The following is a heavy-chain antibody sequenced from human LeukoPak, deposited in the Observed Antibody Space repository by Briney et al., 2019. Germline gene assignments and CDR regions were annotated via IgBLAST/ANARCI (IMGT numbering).Heavy chain of an antibody. D-gene: IGHD3-9*01. CDR1: GGSISSYY. V-gene: IGHV4-59*01. J-gene: IGHJ3*02. Sequence: SETLSLTCTVSGGSISSYYWSWIRQPPGKGLEWIGYICYSGSTNYNPSLKSRVTISVDTSKNQFSLKLSSVTAADTAVYYCARGYYDILTGSHDAFDIWGQGTMVTVSS. CDR2: ICYSGST. CDR3: ARGYYDILTGSHDAFDI.